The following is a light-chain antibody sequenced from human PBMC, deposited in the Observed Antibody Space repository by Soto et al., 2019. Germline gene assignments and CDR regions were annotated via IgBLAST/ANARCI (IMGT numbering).Light chain of an antibody. CDR1: TSNILRNY. V-gene: IGLV1-47*01. J-gene: IGLJ1*01. CDR2: MND. Sequence: QSVLTQPPSASGNPGQRLTISCSGSTSNILRNYVSWYRQLPGTAPRLLISMNDQRPSGVPDRFSGSKSGTSASLAISGLRSEDEADYYCASWDDSLSGYVFGTGTKLTVL. CDR3: ASWDDSLSGYV.